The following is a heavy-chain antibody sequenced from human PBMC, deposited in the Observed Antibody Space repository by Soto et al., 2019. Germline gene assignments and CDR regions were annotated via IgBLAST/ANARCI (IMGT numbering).Heavy chain of an antibody. D-gene: IGHD3-9*01. J-gene: IGHJ4*02. CDR3: ARGFDILTFGFCLDY. Sequence: QLQLQESGPGLVKPSETLSLTCTVSGGSMSSSSYYWGWIRQPPGKGLEWIANMYFSGFYSGSTSDNPSLKSRVTISVDTSKNQFSLQVSSVTAADTAVYYCARGFDILTFGFCLDYWGQGTLVTVSS. CDR2: MYFSGFYSGST. CDR1: GGSMSSSSYY. V-gene: IGHV4-39*01.